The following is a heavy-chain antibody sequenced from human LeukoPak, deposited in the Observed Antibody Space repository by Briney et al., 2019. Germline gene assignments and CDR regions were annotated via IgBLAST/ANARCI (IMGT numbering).Heavy chain of an antibody. CDR1: GGSISSYY. V-gene: IGHV4-59*08. Sequence: SETLSLTCTVSGGSISSYYWSWIRQPPGKELEWFGYIYYSGSINYNPSLKSRVTISVDTSKNQFSLKLSSVTAADTAVYYCARSFYYDSSVPPGYWGQGTLVTVSS. J-gene: IGHJ4*02. CDR3: ARSFYYDSSVPPGY. D-gene: IGHD3-22*01. CDR2: IYYSGSI.